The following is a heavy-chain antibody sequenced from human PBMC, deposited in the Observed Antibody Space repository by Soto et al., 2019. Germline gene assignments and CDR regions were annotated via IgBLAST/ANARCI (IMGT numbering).Heavy chain of an antibody. CDR1: GFTFDDYT. J-gene: IGHJ4*02. D-gene: IGHD1-26*01. V-gene: IGHV3-43*01. CDR2: ISWDGGST. Sequence: EVQLVESGGVVVQPGGSLRLSCAASGFTFDDYTMHWVRQAPGKGLEWVSLISWDGGSTYYADSVKGRFTISRDNSKNSLYLQMNSLRPEDTALYYCAKDSGVGDTYFVWDYWGQGTLVTVSS. CDR3: AKDSGVGDTYFVWDY.